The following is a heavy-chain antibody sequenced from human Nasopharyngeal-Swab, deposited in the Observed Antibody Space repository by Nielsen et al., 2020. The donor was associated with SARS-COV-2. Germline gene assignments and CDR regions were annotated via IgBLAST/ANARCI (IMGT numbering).Heavy chain of an antibody. D-gene: IGHD3-16*01. CDR2: VYNSGST. Sequence: GSLRLSCTVSGDSVSSGSDYWTWIRQPPGKGLEWMGYVYNSGSTKYNPSLKSRVIISADTSKNQFSVKLTSVTAADTAVYYCARERGGWDSFDIWGQGTLVTVSS. CDR3: ARERGGWDSFDI. J-gene: IGHJ3*02. CDR1: GDSVSSGSDY. V-gene: IGHV4-61*01.